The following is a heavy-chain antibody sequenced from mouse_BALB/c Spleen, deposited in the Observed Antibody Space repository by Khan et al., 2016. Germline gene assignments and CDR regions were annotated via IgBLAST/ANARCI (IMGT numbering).Heavy chain of an antibody. CDR1: GFTFSDYY. J-gene: IGHJ4*01. V-gene: IGHV5-4*02. CDR3: GRGKRQLGLGGCIDY. Sequence: EVELVESGGGLVKPGGSLKLSCAASGFTFSDYYMYWVRQTPDKRLEWVATISEGGSDTYYPDSVKGRFPISRDTAKNNLYLQMSSLTSEATAMYYCGRGKRQLGLGGCIDYCDQGTAVTVSS. CDR2: ISEGGSDT. D-gene: IGHD3-1*01.